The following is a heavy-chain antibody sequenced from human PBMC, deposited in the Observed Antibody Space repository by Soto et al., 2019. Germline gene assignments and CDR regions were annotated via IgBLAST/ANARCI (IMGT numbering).Heavy chain of an antibody. V-gene: IGHV3-30-3*01. Sequence: QEQVVESGGGVVQPGRSLRLSCAASGFTFSTHAMHWVRQAPGRGLEWVAIISYDGTTKDYADSVKGRFTISRDNSKNAVYLQMNSLRSEDTALYYCARDWRTAGTTGWFDPWCQGTLATVSS. CDR1: GFTFSTHA. J-gene: IGHJ5*02. D-gene: IGHD6-13*01. CDR2: ISYDGTTK. CDR3: ARDWRTAGTTGWFDP.